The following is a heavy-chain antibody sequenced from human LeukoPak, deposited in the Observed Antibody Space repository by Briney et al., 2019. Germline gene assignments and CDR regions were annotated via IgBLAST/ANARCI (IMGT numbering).Heavy chain of an antibody. J-gene: IGHJ4*02. V-gene: IGHV3-21*01. CDR1: GFTFSSDS. CDR2: ISSSSSYI. D-gene: IGHD3-10*01. Sequence: PGGSLRLSCAASGFTFSSDSMNWVRQAPGKGLEWFSSISSSSSYIYYADSVKGRFTISRDNAKNSLYLQMNSLRAEDTAVYYCARDPYYYGSGSHGEHSDYWGQGTLVTVSS. CDR3: ARDPYYYGSGSHGEHSDY.